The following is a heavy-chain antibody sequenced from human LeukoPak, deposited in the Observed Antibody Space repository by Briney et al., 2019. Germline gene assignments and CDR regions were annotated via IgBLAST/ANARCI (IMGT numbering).Heavy chain of an antibody. D-gene: IGHD3-10*01. Sequence: ASVKVSCKDSGDTFTSYGMSWVRQAPGQGLEWMGWISAYNGNTNYAQKYQGRVTMTRDTSISTAYMDLSRLRSDDTAVYYCAREGRGWYFDLWGRGTLVTVSS. CDR2: ISAYNGNT. CDR1: GDTFTSYG. J-gene: IGHJ2*01. V-gene: IGHV1-18*01. CDR3: AREGRGWYFDL.